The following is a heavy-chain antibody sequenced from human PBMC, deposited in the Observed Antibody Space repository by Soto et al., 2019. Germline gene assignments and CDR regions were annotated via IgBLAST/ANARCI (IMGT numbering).Heavy chain of an antibody. Sequence: ETLSLTCTISGGSISSYYWSWIRQPPGKGLEWIGYIYYSESTNYNPSLKSRVTISVDTSKNQFSLKLSSVTAADTAVYYCARTTSDDAFDIWGQGTMVTVSS. D-gene: IGHD4-17*01. CDR3: ARTTSDDAFDI. CDR2: IYYSEST. CDR1: GGSISSYY. V-gene: IGHV4-59*01. J-gene: IGHJ3*02.